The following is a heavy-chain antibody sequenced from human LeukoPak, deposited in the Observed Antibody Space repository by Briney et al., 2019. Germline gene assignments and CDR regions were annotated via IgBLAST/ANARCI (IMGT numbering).Heavy chain of an antibody. D-gene: IGHD1/OR15-1a*01. CDR2: IKQEGSEK. Sequence: GGSLRLSCAASGFTFSDFWMSWVRQAPGKGLEWVANIKQEGSEKYYVDSVKGRFTISRDNAKNLLFLQMNGLRAEDTAVYYCVRAMNSWGQGTLVTVSS. CDR3: VRAMNS. CDR1: GFTFSDFW. J-gene: IGHJ4*02. V-gene: IGHV3-7*03.